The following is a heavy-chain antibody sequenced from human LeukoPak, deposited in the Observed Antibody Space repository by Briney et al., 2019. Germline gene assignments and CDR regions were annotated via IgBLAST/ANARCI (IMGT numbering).Heavy chain of an antibody. CDR2: ISYHGNNE. V-gene: IGHV3-30*03. D-gene: IGHD3-22*01. J-gene: IGHJ4*02. Sequence: GRSLRLSCAASGFTFSLYGMHWVRPAPGKGLEWVAVISYHGNNEYYADSVKGRFTISRDNSKNTLYLQMNSLTAEDTAVYYCARCPESSGYYYELDSWGQGTLVTVSS. CDR3: ARCPESSGYYYELDS. CDR1: GFTFSLYG.